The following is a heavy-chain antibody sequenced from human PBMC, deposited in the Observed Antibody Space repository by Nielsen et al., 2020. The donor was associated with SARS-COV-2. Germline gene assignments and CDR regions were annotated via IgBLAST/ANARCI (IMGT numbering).Heavy chain of an antibody. CDR3: AGEIRSSYYYMDV. CDR2: IYYSGST. J-gene: IGHJ6*03. D-gene: IGHD3-16*01. Sequence: RQAPGKGLEWIGYIYYSGSTYYNPSLKSRVTISVDKSKNQFSLKLSSVTAADTAVYYCAGEIRSSYYYMDVWGKGTTVTVSS. V-gene: IGHV4-31*09.